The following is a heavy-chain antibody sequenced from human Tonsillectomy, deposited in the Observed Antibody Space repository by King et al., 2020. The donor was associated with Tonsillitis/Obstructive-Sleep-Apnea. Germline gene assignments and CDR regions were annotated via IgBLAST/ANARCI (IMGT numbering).Heavy chain of an antibody. D-gene: IGHD4-23*01. CDR1: GFTFSSYA. V-gene: IGHV3-23*04. J-gene: IGHJ4*02. CDR2: ISGSGGST. Sequence: VQLVESGGGLVQPGGSLRLSCAASGFTFSSYAMSWVRQAPGKGLEWVSAISGSGGSTYYADSVKGRFTISRHNSKNTLYLQMNRLRAEETAVYYCAKDLGDGGNSVDYWGQGTLVTVSS. CDR3: AKDLGDGGNSVDY.